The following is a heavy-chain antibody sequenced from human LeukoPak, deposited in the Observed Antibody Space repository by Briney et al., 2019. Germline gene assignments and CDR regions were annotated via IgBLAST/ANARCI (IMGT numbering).Heavy chain of an antibody. D-gene: IGHD5-18*01. CDR1: AFTVSSNY. CDR3: ARALRGYSYVLDY. Sequence: PGGSLRLSXAASAFTVSSNYMSWVRQAPGKGLEWVSVIYSGGSTYYADSVKGRFTISRDNSKNTLYLQMNNLRAEDTAVYYCARALRGYSYVLDYWGQGTLVTVSS. V-gene: IGHV3-53*01. J-gene: IGHJ4*02. CDR2: IYSGGST.